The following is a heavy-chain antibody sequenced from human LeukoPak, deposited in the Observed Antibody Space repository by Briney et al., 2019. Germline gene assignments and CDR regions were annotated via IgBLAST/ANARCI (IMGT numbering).Heavy chain of an antibody. V-gene: IGHV3-9*01. CDR1: GFTFDDYA. D-gene: IGHD6-19*01. CDR3: AKDSSGWYNYFDY. CDR2: ISWNNGSI. Sequence: GRSLRLSCAASGFTFDDYAMHWVRQAPGKGLEWVSGISWNNGSIGYADSVKGRFTISRDNAKKSLYLQMNSLRAEDTALYYCAKDSSGWYNYFDYWGQGTLVTVSS. J-gene: IGHJ4*02.